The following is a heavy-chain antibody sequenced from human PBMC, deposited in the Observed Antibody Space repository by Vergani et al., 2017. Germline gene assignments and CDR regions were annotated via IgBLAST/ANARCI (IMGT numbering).Heavy chain of an antibody. CDR1: GFTFSDYY. V-gene: IGHV3-66*01. CDR3: ARDRGYGSGSYPYY. D-gene: IGHD3-10*01. Sequence: VQLVESGGGLVKPGGSLRLSCAASGFTFSDYYMSWIRQAPGKGLEWVSVIYSGGSTYYADSVKGRFTISRDNSKNTLYLHMNTLRAEDTAVYYCARDRGYGSGSYPYYWGQGTLVTVSS. CDR2: IYSGGST. J-gene: IGHJ4*02.